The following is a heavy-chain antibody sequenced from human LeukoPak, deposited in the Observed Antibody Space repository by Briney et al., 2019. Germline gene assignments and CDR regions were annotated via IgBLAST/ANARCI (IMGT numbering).Heavy chain of an antibody. CDR2: ITSSSSYI. CDR1: GFTFSSYS. D-gene: IGHD4-11*01. CDR3: VRLYDDYTNGHFDS. J-gene: IGHJ4*02. Sequence: GGSLRLSCAASGFTFSSYSMNWVRQAPGKGLEWVSSITSSSSYIYYADSVKGRFTISRHNAKNSLYLQLNSLRAEDTAVYYCVRLYDDYTNGHFDSWGQGTLVTVSS. V-gene: IGHV3-21*01.